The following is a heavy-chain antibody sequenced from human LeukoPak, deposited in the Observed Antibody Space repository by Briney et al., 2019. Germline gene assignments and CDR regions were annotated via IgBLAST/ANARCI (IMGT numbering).Heavy chain of an antibody. Sequence: SETLSLTCSVSGGSISSYYWSWIRQSPGKGLEWIGSIYHSGSTHYNPSLKSRVTISVDTSKNQFSLMLSSVTAADTAVYYCARNRSVTTTPGFDHWGQGTLVTVSS. CDR3: ARNRSVTTTPGFDH. V-gene: IGHV4-4*09. J-gene: IGHJ4*02. CDR1: GGSISSYY. D-gene: IGHD4-17*01. CDR2: IYHSGST.